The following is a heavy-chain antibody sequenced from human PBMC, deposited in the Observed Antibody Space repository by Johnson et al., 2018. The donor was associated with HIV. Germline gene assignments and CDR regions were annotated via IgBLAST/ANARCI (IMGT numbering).Heavy chain of an antibody. J-gene: IGHJ3*02. D-gene: IGHD5-12*01. CDR2: ISWNSGSI. V-gene: IGHV3-9*01. CDR3: ARVGWATSDAFDI. Sequence: VQLVESGGGVVQPGRSLRLSCAASGFTFSSYAMHWVRQAPGKGLEWVSGISWNSGSIGYADSVKGRFTISRDSSKNTLYLQMNSLRAEDTALYYCARVGWATSDAFDIWGQGTMVTVSS. CDR1: GFTFSSYA.